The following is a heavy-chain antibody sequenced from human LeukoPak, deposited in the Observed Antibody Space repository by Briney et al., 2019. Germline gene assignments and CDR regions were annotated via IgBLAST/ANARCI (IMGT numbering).Heavy chain of an antibody. V-gene: IGHV1-46*01. D-gene: IGHD2-2*01. Sequence: ASVKVSCKASGYTFSTYYMHWVRQAPGQGLEWMGMINPSGGSKSYAQKFQGRVTMTRDTSTRTVYMELSSLRSEDTAVYYCARDRGLNVCPADYWGQGTLVIVSS. J-gene: IGHJ4*02. CDR3: ARDRGLNVCPADY. CDR1: GYTFSTYY. CDR2: INPSGGSK.